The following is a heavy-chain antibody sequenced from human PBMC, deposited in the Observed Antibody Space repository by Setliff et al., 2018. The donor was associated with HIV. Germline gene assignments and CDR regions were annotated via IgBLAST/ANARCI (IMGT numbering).Heavy chain of an antibody. Sequence: NPSETLSLTCAVYGGSFSGYYWSWIRQPPGKGLEWIGYIYYSGSTNYNPSLKSRVTISVDTSKNQFSLKLSSVTAADTAVYYCARGVRGVIIDWYYFDYWGQGTLVTVSS. CDR3: ARGVRGVIIDWYYFDY. J-gene: IGHJ4*02. CDR2: IYYSGST. D-gene: IGHD3-10*01. CDR1: GGSFSGYY. V-gene: IGHV4-59*01.